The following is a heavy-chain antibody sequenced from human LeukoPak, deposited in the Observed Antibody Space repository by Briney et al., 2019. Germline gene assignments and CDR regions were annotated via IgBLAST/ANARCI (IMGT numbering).Heavy chain of an antibody. CDR1: GFTFSDYY. V-gene: IGHV3-11*06. D-gene: IGHD1-1*01. Sequence: PGRCLRLSCAASGFTFSDYYMSWVRQAPGEGLEWVSYISGSSGYTKYADSVKGRFTISRDNAKNSLYLQVNSLRAEDTAVYYCARGTGTTAYFDYWGQGTPVTVSS. CDR2: ISGSSGYT. CDR3: ARGTGTTAYFDY. J-gene: IGHJ4*02.